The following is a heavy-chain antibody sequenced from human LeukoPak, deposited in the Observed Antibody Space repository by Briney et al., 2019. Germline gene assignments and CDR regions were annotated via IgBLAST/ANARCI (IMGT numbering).Heavy chain of an antibody. D-gene: IGHD2-2*01. CDR1: GFTFSNAW. J-gene: IGHJ4*02. V-gene: IGHV3-15*01. Sequence: GSLRLSCAASGFTFSNAWMSWVRQAPGKGLEWVGRIKSKTDGGTTDYAAPVKGRFTISRDDSKNTLYLQMNSLETEDTAVYYCTTGYCSSTSCYARYFDYWGQGTLVTVSS. CDR2: IKSKTDGGTT. CDR3: TTGYCSSTSCYARYFDY.